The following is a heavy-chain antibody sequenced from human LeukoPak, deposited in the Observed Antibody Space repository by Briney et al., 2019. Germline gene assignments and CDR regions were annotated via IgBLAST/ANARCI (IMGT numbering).Heavy chain of an antibody. CDR1: GFSVSSFG. V-gene: IGHV3-23*01. D-gene: IGHD6-19*01. Sequence: GGSLRLSCAVSGFSVSSFGMSWVRQAPGKGLEWVAAISVNGETTWYADSVKGRFIISRDNSKNTLYLQLSSLRAEDTAVYYCAQGYSSGWYPYGGQGSLVSVPS. CDR3: AQGYSSGWYPY. CDR2: ISVNGETT. J-gene: IGHJ4*02.